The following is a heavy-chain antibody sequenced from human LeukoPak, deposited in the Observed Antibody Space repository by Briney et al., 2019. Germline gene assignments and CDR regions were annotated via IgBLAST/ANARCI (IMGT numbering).Heavy chain of an antibody. CDR3: AKDRLVVPAAATYFDY. CDR1: GFTFSGYA. Sequence: GGSLRLSCAASGFTFSGYAMSWVRQAPGKGLEWVSAISGSGGSTYYADSVKGRFTISRDNSKNTLYLQMNSLRAEDTAVYYCAKDRLVVPAAATYFDYWGQGTLVTVSS. V-gene: IGHV3-23*01. CDR2: ISGSGGST. J-gene: IGHJ4*02. D-gene: IGHD2-2*01.